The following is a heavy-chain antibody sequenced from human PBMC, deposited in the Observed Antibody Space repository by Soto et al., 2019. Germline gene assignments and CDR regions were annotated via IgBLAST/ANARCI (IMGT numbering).Heavy chain of an antibody. D-gene: IGHD3-9*01. CDR3: AIGRPPDYDISYSYYGMDV. Sequence: QVQLVQSGAEVKKPGASVKVSCKASGYTFTSYGISWVRQAPGQGLEWMGWISAYNGNTNYAQKLQGRVTMTTDTSTSTAYMELRSLRSDDTAVYYCAIGRPPDYDISYSYYGMDVWGQGTTVTVSS. CDR2: ISAYNGNT. CDR1: GYTFTSYG. J-gene: IGHJ6*02. V-gene: IGHV1-18*01.